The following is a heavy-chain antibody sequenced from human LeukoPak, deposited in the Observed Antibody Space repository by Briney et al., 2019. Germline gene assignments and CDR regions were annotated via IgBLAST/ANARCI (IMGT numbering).Heavy chain of an antibody. CDR3: ARAGNTRFDY. J-gene: IGHJ4*02. Sequence: GGSLRLSCAASGFTFSSFGMSWVRQAPGKGLEWVSGISGSGDSTYYADSVKGRFTISRDNSKNTLYLQMNSLRAEDTAVYYCARAGNTRFDYWGQGTLVTVSS. CDR1: GFTFSSFG. CDR2: ISGSGDST. V-gene: IGHV3-23*01. D-gene: IGHD2/OR15-2a*01.